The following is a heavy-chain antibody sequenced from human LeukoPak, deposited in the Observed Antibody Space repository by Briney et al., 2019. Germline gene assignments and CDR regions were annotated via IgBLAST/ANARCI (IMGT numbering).Heavy chain of an antibody. D-gene: IGHD2-21*01. CDR2: IYSGGST. V-gene: IGHV3-66*01. CDR1: GFTVSSNY. Sequence: GGSLRLSCAASGFTVSSNYMSWVRQAPGKGLEWVSVIYSGGSTYYADSVKGRFTISRDNSKNTLYLQMNSLTAGDTAIYYCARDPRRVNRFRFRDYYYYYGMDVWGQGTTVTVSS. J-gene: IGHJ6*02. CDR3: ARDPRRVNRFRFRDYYYYYGMDV.